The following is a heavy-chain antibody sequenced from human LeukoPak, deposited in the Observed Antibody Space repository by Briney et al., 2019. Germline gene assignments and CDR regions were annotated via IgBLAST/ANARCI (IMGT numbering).Heavy chain of an antibody. J-gene: IGHJ4*02. D-gene: IGHD3-22*01. CDR1: GFTFSSYA. V-gene: IGHV3-23*01. CDR2: ISGSGGST. CDR3: AKDLEYDSSGRYFDY. Sequence: GGSLRLSCAASGFTFSSYAMSWVRQAPGKGLEWVSAISGSGGSTYYADSVKGRFTISRDNSKNTLYLQMNSLRAEDTAVYYCAKDLEYDSSGRYFDYWGQGTLVTVSS.